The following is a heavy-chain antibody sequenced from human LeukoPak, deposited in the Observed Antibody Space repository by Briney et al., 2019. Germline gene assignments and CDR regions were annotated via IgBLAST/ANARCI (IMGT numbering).Heavy chain of an antibody. J-gene: IGHJ4*02. CDR1: GGSFSGYY. CDR2: INHSGST. Sequence: SETLSLTCAVYGGSFSGYYWSWLRQPPGKGLEWIGEINHSGSTNYNPSLKSRVTISVDTSKNQFSLKLSSVTAADTAVYYCARGRGRYCSGGSCYSGSRFDYWGQGTLVTVSS. CDR3: ARGRGRYCSGGSCYSGSRFDY. V-gene: IGHV4-34*01. D-gene: IGHD2-15*01.